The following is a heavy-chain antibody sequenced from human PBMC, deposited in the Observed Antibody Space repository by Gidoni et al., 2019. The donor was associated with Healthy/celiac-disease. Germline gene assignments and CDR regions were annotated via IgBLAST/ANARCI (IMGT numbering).Heavy chain of an antibody. CDR3: ARIKDGDRRWYFDY. Sequence: QVTLKESGPVLVKPTETLTLTCTVSGFSLSNARMGVSWIRQPPGKALVWLAHIFSNDEKSYSTSLKSRLTISKDTSKSQVVLTMTNMDPVDTATYYCARIKDGDRRWYFDYWGQGTLVTVSS. V-gene: IGHV2-26*01. D-gene: IGHD7-27*01. CDR1: GFSLSNARMG. CDR2: IFSNDEK. J-gene: IGHJ4*02.